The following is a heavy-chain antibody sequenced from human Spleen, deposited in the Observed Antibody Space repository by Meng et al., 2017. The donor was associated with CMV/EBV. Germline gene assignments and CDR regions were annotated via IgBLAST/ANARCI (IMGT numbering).Heavy chain of an antibody. Sequence: ALRLSCAASGFTFDDYAMHWVRQAPGKSLEWVSGSSRNSGSIGYADSVKGRFTISRDNAKKSMYLQMNSLRVEDTALYYCAKDPVSAATGDFDYWGQGTLVTVSS. J-gene: IGHJ4*02. CDR3: AKDPVSAATGDFDY. D-gene: IGHD6-13*01. CDR1: GFTFDDYA. V-gene: IGHV3-9*01. CDR2: SSRNSGSI.